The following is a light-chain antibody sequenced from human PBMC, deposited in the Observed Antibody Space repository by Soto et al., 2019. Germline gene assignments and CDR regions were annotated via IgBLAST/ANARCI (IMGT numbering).Light chain of an antibody. CDR3: HQYGDSPQT. J-gene: IGKJ1*01. V-gene: IGKV3-20*01. Sequence: EIVLTQSPGTLSLSPGERATLSCRTSQSVTTSYLAWYQQKPGQAHRLLIYGTSIRATGVPDRFSGSGSATDFTLTISRLEPEDFAVYYCHQYGDSPQTFGQGTKVDIK. CDR2: GTS. CDR1: QSVTTSY.